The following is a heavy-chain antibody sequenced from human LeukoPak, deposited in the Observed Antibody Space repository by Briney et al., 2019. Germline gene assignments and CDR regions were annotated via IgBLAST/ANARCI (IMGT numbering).Heavy chain of an antibody. CDR2: IYSGGST. CDR3: ARQAVAGNYNWFDP. D-gene: IGHD6-19*01. CDR1: GFTVSSNY. Sequence: GGSLRLSCAASGFTVSSNYMSWVRQAPGKGLEWVSVIYSGGSTYYADSVKGRFTISRDHSKNTLYLQMNSLRAEDTAVYYCARQAVAGNYNWFDPWGQGTLVTVSS. J-gene: IGHJ5*02. V-gene: IGHV3-66*04.